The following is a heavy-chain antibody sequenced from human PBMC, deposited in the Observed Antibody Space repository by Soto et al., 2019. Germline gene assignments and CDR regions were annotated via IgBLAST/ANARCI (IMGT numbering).Heavy chain of an antibody. J-gene: IGHJ5*02. CDR2: IYHTGSA. V-gene: IGHV4-59*08. D-gene: IGHD1-20*01. CDR3: AQYNWKELGRWFDP. CDR1: GGSIGTYY. Sequence: PSETLSLTCAVSGGSIGTYYWAWIRQPPGKGLEWIGYIYHTGSAVYNPSLRSRVTMSIDTSKNQVSLRLNSVTATDTAVYYCAQYNWKELGRWFDPWGQGILVTVYS.